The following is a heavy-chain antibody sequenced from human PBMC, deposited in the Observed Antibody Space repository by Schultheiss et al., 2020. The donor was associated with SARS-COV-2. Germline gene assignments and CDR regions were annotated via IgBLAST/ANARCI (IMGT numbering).Heavy chain of an antibody. CDR1: GYSISSGYY. J-gene: IGHJ4*02. V-gene: IGHV4-61*01. CDR3: ARGGSSLVRLRRGTLNDY. CDR2: IYYSGST. Sequence: SETLSLTCAVSGYSISSGYYWSWIRQPPGKGLEWIGYIYYSGSTNYNPSLKSRVTISVDTSKNQFSLKLSSVTAADTAVYYCARGGSSLVRLRRGTLNDYWGQGTLVTVSS. D-gene: IGHD5-12*01.